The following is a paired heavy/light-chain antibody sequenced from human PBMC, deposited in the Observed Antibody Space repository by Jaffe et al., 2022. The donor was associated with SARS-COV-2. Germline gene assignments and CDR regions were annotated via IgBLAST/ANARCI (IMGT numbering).Heavy chain of an antibody. CDR1: GGSINSRH. V-gene: IGHV4-59*11. CDR3: ARDRSNHCGGDCYYYYGMDV. Sequence: QVQLQESGPGLVKPSETLSLTCTVSGGSINSRHWSWVRQPPGKGLEWIGHIHYTGATKYNPSLKGRSTISVDTSKNQFSLKLTSVSAADTALYYCARDRSNHCGGDCYYYYGMDVWGPGTTVTVSS. D-gene: IGHD2-21*02. CDR2: IHYTGAT. J-gene: IGHJ6*02.
Light chain of an antibody. J-gene: IGKJ2*01. V-gene: IGKV5-2*01. CDR3: LQHDTFPYT. CDR1: EDIDDD. CDR2: EV. Sequence: ETTLTQSPAFMSATPGDKVTISCKASEDIDDDMNWYQQKRGEPPILLIQEVKLVPGISPRFSGSGYGTDFTLTINNIESEDAAYYFCLQHDTFPYTFGQGTKLEIK.